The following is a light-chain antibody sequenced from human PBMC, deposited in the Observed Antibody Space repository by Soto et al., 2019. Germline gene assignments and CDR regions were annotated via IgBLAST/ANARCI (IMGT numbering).Light chain of an antibody. CDR2: DAS. J-gene: IGKJ1*01. Sequence: EIVLTQSPATLSLSPGERATLSCRASQSVSSYLAWYQRKPGQAPSLLIYDASRRATGIPARFSGSGSGTDFTLTISILEPEDFAVDYCQHRGTFGLGTKVEVK. CDR1: QSVSSY. V-gene: IGKV3-11*01. CDR3: QHRGT.